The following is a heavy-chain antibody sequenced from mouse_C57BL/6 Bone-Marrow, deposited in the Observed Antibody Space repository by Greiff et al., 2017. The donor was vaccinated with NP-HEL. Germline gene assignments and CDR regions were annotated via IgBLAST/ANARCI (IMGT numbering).Heavy chain of an antibody. CDR3: ARSGLRQERPWFAY. J-gene: IGHJ3*01. CDR1: GYTFTSYW. CDR2: IHPNSGST. V-gene: IGHV1-64*01. D-gene: IGHD2-4*01. Sequence: VQLQHPGAELVKPGASVKLSCKASGYTFTSYWMHWVKQRPGQGLEWIGMIHPNSGSTNYNEKFKSKATLTVDKSSSTAYMQLRSLTSEDSAVYYCARSGLRQERPWFAYWGQGTLVTVSA.